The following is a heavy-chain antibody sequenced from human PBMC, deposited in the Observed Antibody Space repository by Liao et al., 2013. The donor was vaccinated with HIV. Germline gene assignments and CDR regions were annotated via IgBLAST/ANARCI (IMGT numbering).Heavy chain of an antibody. CDR3: ARGDNGFWSGSHYYFYYMDV. CDR2: IYYSGSA. V-gene: IGHV4-30-4*08. D-gene: IGHD3-3*01. Sequence: QVQLQESGPGLVKPSQTLSLTCSVSGGSIDSGTYFWSWIRQPAGKGPEWIGHIYYSGSADYNPSLKSRVSISLDTSKNQFFLKLSSVTAADTAVYYCARGDNGFWSGSHYYFYYMDVWGKGTTVTVSS. J-gene: IGHJ6*03. CDR1: GGSIDSGTYF.